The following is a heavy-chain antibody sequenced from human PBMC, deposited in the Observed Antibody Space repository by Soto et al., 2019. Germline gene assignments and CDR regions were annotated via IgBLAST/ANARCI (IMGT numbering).Heavy chain of an antibody. Sequence: GASVKVSCKASGYTFASYAMHWVRQAPGQRLEWMGWINAGNGNTKYSQKFQGRVTITRDTSTSTAYMELSSLRSDDTAVYYCARDWRFLEWLPSPRFDYWGQGTLVTVSS. CDR1: GYTFASYA. D-gene: IGHD3-3*01. CDR3: ARDWRFLEWLPSPRFDY. V-gene: IGHV1-3*01. CDR2: INAGNGNT. J-gene: IGHJ4*02.